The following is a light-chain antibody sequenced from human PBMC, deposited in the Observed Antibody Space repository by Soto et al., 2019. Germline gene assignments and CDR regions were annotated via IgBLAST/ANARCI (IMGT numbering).Light chain of an antibody. CDR3: CSYAGSSTYYV. V-gene: IGLV2-23*01. CDR2: EGS. J-gene: IGLJ1*01. Sequence: QSALTQPASVSGSPGQSITISCTGPSSDVGSYDLVSWYQQHPGKAPKVMIYEGSKRPSGVSNRFSGSKSGNTASLTISGLQAEDEADYYCCSYAGSSTYYVFGTGTKLTVL. CDR1: SSDVGSYDL.